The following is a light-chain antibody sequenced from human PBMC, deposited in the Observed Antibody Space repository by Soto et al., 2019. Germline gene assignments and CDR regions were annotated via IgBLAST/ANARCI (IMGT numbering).Light chain of an antibody. V-gene: IGLV2-11*01. CDR3: CSYAGSYTGV. CDR2: DVS. J-gene: IGLJ2*01. CDR1: GSDVGIYNY. Sequence: QSALTQPRSVSGSPGQSVTISCTGTGSDVGIYNYVSWYQQHPGKAPKLMIFDVSERPSGVPDRFSGSKSGNTGSLTISGLQAEDEADYYCCSYAGSYTGVFGGGTKLTVL.